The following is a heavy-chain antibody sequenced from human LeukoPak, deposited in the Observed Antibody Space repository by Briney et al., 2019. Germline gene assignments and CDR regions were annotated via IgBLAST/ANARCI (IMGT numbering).Heavy chain of an antibody. J-gene: IGHJ3*02. CDR1: GYPFTGYY. CDR3: ARVTGYSSGWRDAFDI. V-gene: IGHV1-2*02. D-gene: IGHD6-19*01. CDR2: INPNSGGT. Sequence: ASVKVSCKASGYPFTGYYMHWVRQAPGQGLEWMGWINPNSGGTNYAQKFQGRVTMTRDTSISTAYMELSRLRSDDTAVYYCARVTGYSSGWRDAFDIWGQGTMVTVSS.